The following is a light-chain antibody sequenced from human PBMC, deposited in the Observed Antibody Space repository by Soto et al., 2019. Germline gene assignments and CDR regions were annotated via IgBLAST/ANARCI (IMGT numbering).Light chain of an antibody. CDR1: QDIGTY. CDR3: QQHAELPLT. V-gene: IGKV1-33*01. Sequence: DIQMTQSPSSLSASVGDRVIITCQSSQDIGTYLAWYQQKSGKAPKLLIYDASYLATGVPSRFSARGSWTEFAFNSSRLQPEDFETYFCQQHAELPLTFGRGTKIDIK. J-gene: IGKJ4*01. CDR2: DAS.